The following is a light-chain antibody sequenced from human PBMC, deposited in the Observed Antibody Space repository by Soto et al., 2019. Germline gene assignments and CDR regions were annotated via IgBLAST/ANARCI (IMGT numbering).Light chain of an antibody. V-gene: IGKV1-33*01. Sequence: DIQMTQSPSSLSASVGDRVTVTCQASQAISNYLNWYQQKTGQAPKLLIYDASNLETGVPSRFSGSGSGTDFTFTISSLQPEDIATYYCQQSDSLPLTVGGGTKVDIK. CDR1: QAISNY. J-gene: IGKJ4*01. CDR2: DAS. CDR3: QQSDSLPLT.